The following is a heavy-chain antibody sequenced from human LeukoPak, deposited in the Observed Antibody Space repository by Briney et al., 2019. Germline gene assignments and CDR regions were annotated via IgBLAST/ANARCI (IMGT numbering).Heavy chain of an antibody. CDR3: ARETGDYAFDI. CDR1: GFTFSSYW. J-gene: IGHJ3*02. CDR2: IKRDGSEK. V-gene: IGHV3-7*01. Sequence: PGGSLRLSCAASGFTFSSYWMSWVRQAPGKGLEWVANIKRDGSEKYYVDSVKGRFTISRDNAKNSLYLQMNSLRAEDTAVYYCARETGDYAFDIWGQGTMVTVSS. D-gene: IGHD7-27*01.